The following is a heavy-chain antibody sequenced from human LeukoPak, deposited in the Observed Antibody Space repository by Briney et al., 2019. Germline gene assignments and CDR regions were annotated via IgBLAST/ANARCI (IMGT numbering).Heavy chain of an antibody. CDR1: GGSFSGYY. J-gene: IGHJ4*02. V-gene: IGHV4-34*01. CDR3: AGEYSYGSLGY. CDR2: INHSGST. Sequence: SETLSLTCAVYGGSFSGYYWSWIRQPPGKGLEWIGEINHSGSTNYNPSLKSRATISVDTSKNQFSLKLSSVTAADTAVYYCAGEYSYGSLGYWGQGTLVTVSS. D-gene: IGHD5-18*01.